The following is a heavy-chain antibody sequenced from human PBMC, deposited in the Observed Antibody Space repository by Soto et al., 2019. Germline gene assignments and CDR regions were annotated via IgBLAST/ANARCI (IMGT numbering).Heavy chain of an antibody. CDR1: GFTFSSYA. D-gene: IGHD4-17*01. Sequence: EVQLLESGGGLVQPGGSLRHSCAASGFTFSSYAMSWVRQAPGKGLEWVSAISGSGGSTYYADSVKGRFTISRDNSKNTLYLQMNSLRAEDTAVYYCAKDKSPVYYGDYLFDYWGQGTLVTVSS. CDR3: AKDKSPVYYGDYLFDY. V-gene: IGHV3-23*01. CDR2: ISGSGGST. J-gene: IGHJ4*02.